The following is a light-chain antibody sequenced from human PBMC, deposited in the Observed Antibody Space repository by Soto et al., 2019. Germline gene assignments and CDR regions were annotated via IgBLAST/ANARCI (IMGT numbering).Light chain of an antibody. CDR1: QSVSSY. CDR3: QQRSHWPT. CDR2: DAS. V-gene: IGKV3-11*01. J-gene: IGKJ5*01. Sequence: DIVLTQSPATLSLSPGERATLSCRASQSVSSYLAWYQQKPGQAPRLLIYDASNRATGIPARFSGSGSGTEFTLTISSLEPEDSALYYCQQRSHWPTFGQGTRLEI.